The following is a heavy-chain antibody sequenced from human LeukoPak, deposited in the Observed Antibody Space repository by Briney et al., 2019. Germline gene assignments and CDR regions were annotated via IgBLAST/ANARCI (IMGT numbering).Heavy chain of an antibody. CDR1: GFTFDDYA. D-gene: IGHD4-17*01. CDR2: ISWNSGSI. J-gene: IGHJ3*02. V-gene: IGHV3-9*01. Sequence: GRSLRLSCAASGFTFDDYAMPWVRQAPGKGLEWVSGISWNSGSIGYADSVKGRFTISRDNAKNSLYLQMNSLRAEDTALYYCAKDTDGDYPHDAFDIWGQGTMVTVSS. CDR3: AKDTDGDYPHDAFDI.